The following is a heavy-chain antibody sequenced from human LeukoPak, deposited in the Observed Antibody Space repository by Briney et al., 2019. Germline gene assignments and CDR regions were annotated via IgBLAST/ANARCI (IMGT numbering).Heavy chain of an antibody. CDR1: GFTVSSNY. CDR3: ARDISIVVVPAATQFDY. CDR2: IYSGGTT. J-gene: IGHJ4*02. V-gene: IGHV3-53*01. Sequence: GVLRLSCAASGFTVSSNYMSWVRQAPGKGLEWVSDIYSGGTTYYADSVKGRFTISRDNSKNTLYLQMNSLRAEDTAVYYCARDISIVVVPAATQFDYWGQGTLVTVSS. D-gene: IGHD2-2*01.